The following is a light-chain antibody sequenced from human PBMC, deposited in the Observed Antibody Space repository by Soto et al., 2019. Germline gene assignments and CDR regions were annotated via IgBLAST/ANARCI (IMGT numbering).Light chain of an antibody. CDR1: QSVSSNN. J-gene: IGKJ3*01. CDR2: GAS. Sequence: EIVLSQSPGTLSLSPGERATLSCRASQSVSSNNLAWYQQRPGQAPRVVIYGASTRATGIPERFSGSGSGTDFTLTISRXEPEDFAVYYCQQYGRSPFTFGPGTKVDIK. CDR3: QQYGRSPFT. V-gene: IGKV3-20*01.